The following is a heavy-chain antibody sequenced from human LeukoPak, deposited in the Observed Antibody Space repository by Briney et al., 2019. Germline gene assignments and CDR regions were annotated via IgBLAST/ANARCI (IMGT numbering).Heavy chain of an antibody. V-gene: IGHV7-4-1*02. CDR1: GYTFTSYA. J-gene: IGHJ4*02. CDR3: ARAPWELLLDGGLDY. D-gene: IGHD1-26*01. Sequence: ASVKVSCKASGYTFTSYAMNWVRQAPGQGLEWMGWISTNTGNPTYAQGFTGRFVFSLDTSVSAAYLQISSLKAEDTVVYYCARAPWELLLDGGLDYWGQGTLVTVSS. CDR2: ISTNTGNP.